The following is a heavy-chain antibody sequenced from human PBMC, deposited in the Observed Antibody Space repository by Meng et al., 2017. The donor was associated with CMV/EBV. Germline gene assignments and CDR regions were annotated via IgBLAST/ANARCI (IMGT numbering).Heavy chain of an antibody. CDR3: AREGIVVVPASRYFDY. Sequence: GSISSGGYYWSWIRQQPGKGLEWIGYIYYSGSTYYNPSLKSRVTISVDTSKNQFSLKLSSVTAADTAVYYCAREGIVVVPASRYFDYWGQGTLVTVSS. CDR1: GSISSGGYY. J-gene: IGHJ4*02. V-gene: IGHV4-31*02. D-gene: IGHD2-2*01. CDR2: IYYSGST.